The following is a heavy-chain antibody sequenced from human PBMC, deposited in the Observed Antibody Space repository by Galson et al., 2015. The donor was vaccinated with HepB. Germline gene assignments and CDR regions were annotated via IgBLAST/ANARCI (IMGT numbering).Heavy chain of an antibody. CDR2: ISSDGSDK. J-gene: IGHJ4*02. V-gene: IGHV3-30*18. CDR3: SKACGYSAPLDY. D-gene: IGHD3-22*01. Sequence: SLRLSCAASGFTFSTYVMHWIRQAPGEGLEWVAIISSDGSDKFYADSVRGRFTVSRDNSKNTMYLQMNSLRVEDTAVYYCSKACGYSAPLDYWGKGTLVTVSS. CDR1: GFTFSTYV.